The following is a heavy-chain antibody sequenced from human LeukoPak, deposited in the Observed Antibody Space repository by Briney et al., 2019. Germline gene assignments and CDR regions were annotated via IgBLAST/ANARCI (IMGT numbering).Heavy chain of an antibody. V-gene: IGHV3-30*18. Sequence: QAGGSLRLSCAASGFTFSSYGMHWVRQAPGKGLEWVAVISYDGGNKYYADSVKGRFTISRDNSKNTLYLQMNSLRAEDTAVYYCAKDHYHTFDYWGQGTLVTVSS. CDR1: GFTFSSYG. CDR2: ISYDGGNK. D-gene: IGHD1-14*01. J-gene: IGHJ4*02. CDR3: AKDHYHTFDY.